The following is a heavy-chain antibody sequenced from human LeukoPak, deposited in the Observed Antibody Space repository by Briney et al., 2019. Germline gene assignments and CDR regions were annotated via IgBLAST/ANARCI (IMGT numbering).Heavy chain of an antibody. J-gene: IGHJ4*02. CDR1: GGSFSGYY. CDR3: ARLRPLSCSSTSCYIGIGSYFDY. CDR2: IYYSGST. Sequence: PSETLSLTCAVYGGSFSGYYWSWIRQPPGKGLEWIGSIYYSGSTYYNPSLKSRVTISVDTSKNQLSLKLSSVTAADTAVYYCARLRPLSCSSTSCYIGIGSYFDYWGQGTLVTVSS. V-gene: IGHV4-34*01. D-gene: IGHD2-2*02.